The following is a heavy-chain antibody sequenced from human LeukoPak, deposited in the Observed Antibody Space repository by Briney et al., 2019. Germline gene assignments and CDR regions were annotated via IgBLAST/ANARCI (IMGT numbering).Heavy chain of an antibody. CDR3: AREAVRGVFLNWFDP. Sequence: ASVKVSCKASGYTFTSYGISWVRQAPGQGLEWMGWISAYNGNTNYAQKLQGRVTMTRDTSTSTVYMELSSLRSEDTAVYYCAREAVRGVFLNWFDPWGQGTLVTVSS. D-gene: IGHD3-10*01. CDR2: ISAYNGNT. CDR1: GYTFTSYG. J-gene: IGHJ5*02. V-gene: IGHV1-18*01.